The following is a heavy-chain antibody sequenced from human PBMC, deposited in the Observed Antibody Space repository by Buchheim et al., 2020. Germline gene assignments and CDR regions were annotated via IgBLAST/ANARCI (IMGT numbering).Heavy chain of an antibody. D-gene: IGHD2-2*01. V-gene: IGHV4-31*03. J-gene: IGHJ6*02. CDR3: ARVPADYCSSTSCYVPDGMDV. Sequence: QVQLQELGPGLVKPSQTLSLTCTVSGGSISSGGYYWSWIRQHPGKGLEWIGYIYYSGSTYYNPSLKSRVTISVDTSKNQFSLKLSSVTAADTAVYYCARVPADYCSSTSCYVPDGMDVWGQGTT. CDR1: GGSISSGGYY. CDR2: IYYSGST.